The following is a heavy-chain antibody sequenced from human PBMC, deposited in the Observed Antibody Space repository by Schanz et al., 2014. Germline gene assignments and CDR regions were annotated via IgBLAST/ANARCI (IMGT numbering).Heavy chain of an antibody. CDR2: IYYSGST. CDR1: GGSISASY. D-gene: IGHD6-13*01. V-gene: IGHV4-59*01. J-gene: IGHJ6*02. CDR3: ARDPGYSGQYGLDV. Sequence: VQLQESGPGLVKPSETLSLTCTVSGGSISASYWGWIRQPPGKGLEWIAYIYYSGSTNYNPSLRGRVTISLDTSKNQFSLKLRSVTSADTAVYYCARDPGYSGQYGLDVWGQGTTVTVSS.